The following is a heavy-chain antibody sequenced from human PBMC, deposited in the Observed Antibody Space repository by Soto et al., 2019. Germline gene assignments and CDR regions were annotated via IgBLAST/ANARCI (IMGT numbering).Heavy chain of an antibody. D-gene: IGHD4-17*01. J-gene: IGHJ6*03. CDR3: ASSLSGYGVYEGEDYYDYYMDV. Sequence: QVQLVQSGAEVKKPGASVKVSCKASGYTFTSYYMHWVRQAPGQGLEWMGIINPSGGSTSYAQKFQGRVTMTRDTSPSTVYIELSSLRTEDTAVYYCASSLSGYGVYEGEDYYDYYMDVWGKGTTVTVSS. V-gene: IGHV1-46*03. CDR2: INPSGGST. CDR1: GYTFTSYY.